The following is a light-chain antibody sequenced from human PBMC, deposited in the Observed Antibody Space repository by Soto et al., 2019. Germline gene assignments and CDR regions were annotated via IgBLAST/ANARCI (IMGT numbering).Light chain of an antibody. V-gene: IGKV3-20*01. CDR3: QRYGGPSWT. J-gene: IGKJ1*01. Sequence: EIVLTQSPGTLSLSPGERATLSCRASQSVTSNYLAWYQQKPGQAPRLLIFGASSRATGIPDKFSGSASGTNFTLTISRLEADDFAVYYCQRYGGPSWTFGQGTRVEIK. CDR1: QSVTSNY. CDR2: GAS.